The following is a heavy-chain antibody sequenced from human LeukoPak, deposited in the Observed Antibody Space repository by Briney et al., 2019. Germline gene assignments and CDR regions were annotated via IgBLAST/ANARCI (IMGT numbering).Heavy chain of an antibody. CDR3: AKDIEWRDGYNFNYFDY. Sequence: PGRSLRLSCAASGFTFDDYAMHWVRQAPGKGLEWVSGISWNSGSIGYADSVKGRFTISRDNAKNSLYLQMNSLRAEDTALYYCAKDIEWRDGYNFNYFDYWGQGTLVTVSS. CDR2: ISWNSGSI. D-gene: IGHD5-24*01. J-gene: IGHJ4*02. V-gene: IGHV3-9*01. CDR1: GFTFDDYA.